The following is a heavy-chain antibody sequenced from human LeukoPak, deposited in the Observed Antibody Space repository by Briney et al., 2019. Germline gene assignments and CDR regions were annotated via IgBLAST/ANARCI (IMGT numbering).Heavy chain of an antibody. CDR2: IRYGGSNK. CDR1: GFTFSSYG. J-gene: IGHJ4*02. CDR3: ARGVGNYRYYFDY. V-gene: IGHV3-30*02. D-gene: IGHD3-22*01. Sequence: HPGGSLRLSCAASGFTFSSYGMHWVRQAPGKGLEWVAFIRYGGSNKYYADSVKGRFTISRDNSKNTLYLQMNSLRAEDTAVYFCARGVGNYRYYFDYWGQGTLVTVSS.